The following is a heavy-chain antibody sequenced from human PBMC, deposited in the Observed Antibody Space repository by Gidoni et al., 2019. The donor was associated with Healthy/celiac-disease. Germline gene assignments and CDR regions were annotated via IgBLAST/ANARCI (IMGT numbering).Heavy chain of an antibody. CDR2: IKHDGSEK. V-gene: IGHV3-7*01. Sequence: SVANIKHDGSEKYYVDSVKGRFTISRDNDKNSLYLQMNSLRAEDTAVYYCARGVIRYDFGVVIEAFDIWGQGTMGTVSS. CDR3: ARGVIRYDFGVVIEAFDI. D-gene: IGHD3-3*01. J-gene: IGHJ3*02.